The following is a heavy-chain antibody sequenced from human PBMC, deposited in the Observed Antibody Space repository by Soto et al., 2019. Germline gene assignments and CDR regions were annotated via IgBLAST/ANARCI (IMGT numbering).Heavy chain of an antibody. CDR1: GYTFTSYA. D-gene: IGHD3-9*01. J-gene: IGHJ6*02. V-gene: IGHV1-3*01. Sequence: QVQLVQSGAEVKKPGASVKVSCKASGYTFTSYAMHWVRQAPGQRLEWMGWINAGNGNTKYSQKFQGRVTITRDTSASTAYMELSSLRSEDTAVYYCARGITIFRSELLYGMDVWGQGTTVTVSS. CDR2: INAGNGNT. CDR3: ARGITIFRSELLYGMDV.